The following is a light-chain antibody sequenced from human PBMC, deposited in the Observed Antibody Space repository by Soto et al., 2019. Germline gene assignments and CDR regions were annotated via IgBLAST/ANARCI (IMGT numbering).Light chain of an antibody. J-gene: IGKJ2*01. CDR3: QQLNSYPMYT. Sequence: IQLTQSPSSLSASVGDRVTITCRASQGISSYLAWYQQKPGKAPKLLIYAASTLQSGVPSRFSGSGSGTEFTLIISSLQAEDFATYYCQQLNSYPMYTFGQGTKLEIK. V-gene: IGKV1-9*01. CDR1: QGISSY. CDR2: AAS.